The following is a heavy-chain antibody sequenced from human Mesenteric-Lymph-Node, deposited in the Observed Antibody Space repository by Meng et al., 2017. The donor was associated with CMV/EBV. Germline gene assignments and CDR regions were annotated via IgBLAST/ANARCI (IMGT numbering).Heavy chain of an antibody. CDR3: ARDRPHNAFD. J-gene: IGHJ4*02. D-gene: IGHD6-6*01. V-gene: IGHV3-74*01. Sequence: GESLKISCEASGFTFTNHWMHWVRQPPGRGLVWLSRVDIGGSDIIYADSVRGRFTVSRDNTRNTIYLHMNNLRDEDTAVYYCARDRPHNAFDWGQGVLVTVSS. CDR2: VDIGGSDI. CDR1: GFTFTNHW.